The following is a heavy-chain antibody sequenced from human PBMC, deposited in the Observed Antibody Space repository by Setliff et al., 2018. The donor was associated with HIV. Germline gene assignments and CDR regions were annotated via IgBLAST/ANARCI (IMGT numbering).Heavy chain of an antibody. CDR2: IRSDGSNK. CDR1: GFTFSHYY. J-gene: IGHJ4*02. D-gene: IGHD3-10*01. Sequence: PGGSLRLSCAASGFTFSHYYMHWVHQAPGKGLEWVASIRSDGSNKYYADSVTGRFTISRDDSKNTLYLQMNSLRAEGTAVYYCAKDKGQKYADYWGQGTVVTVS. CDR3: AKDKGQKYADY. V-gene: IGHV3-30*02.